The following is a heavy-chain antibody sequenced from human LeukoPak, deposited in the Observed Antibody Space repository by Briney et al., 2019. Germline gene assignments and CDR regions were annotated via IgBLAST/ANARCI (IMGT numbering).Heavy chain of an antibody. Sequence: PGGSLRLSCAASGFTFSTYEMNWVRQAPGKGLEWLSYITGSGSTKYYADSVRGRFTISRDNSKNSLYLQINGLKAEDTAVYYCARLLDISDHWGQGTLVTVSS. CDR1: GFTFSTYE. CDR3: ARLLDISDH. D-gene: IGHD3-22*01. CDR2: ITGSGSTK. J-gene: IGHJ4*02. V-gene: IGHV3-48*03.